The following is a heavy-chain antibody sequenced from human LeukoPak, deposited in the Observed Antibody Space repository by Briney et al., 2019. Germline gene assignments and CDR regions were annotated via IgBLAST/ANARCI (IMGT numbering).Heavy chain of an antibody. CDR1: GFTFNTYA. CDR3: AKNPPRSGSYPYYFDY. Sequence: GGSLRLSCAASGFTFNTYAMHWVHQAPGKGLEWLSFIRFDGTNKYYADSVKGRFTISRDNSKNTLYLQMNSLRAEDTAVYYCAKNPPRSGSYPYYFDYWGQGTLVTVSS. J-gene: IGHJ4*02. V-gene: IGHV3-30*02. D-gene: IGHD1-26*01. CDR2: IRFDGTNK.